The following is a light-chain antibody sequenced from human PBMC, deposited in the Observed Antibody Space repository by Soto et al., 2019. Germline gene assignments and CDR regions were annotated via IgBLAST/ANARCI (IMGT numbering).Light chain of an antibody. V-gene: IGKV3-11*01. CDR3: PQRSHWPPIT. CDR1: QSVSSY. Sequence: EIVLTQSPATLSLSPGETATLSCRASQSVSSYLAWYQQKPGHAPRLLIYDPSNRATGFPARFSGSGSGTRFTPTISSLEPKDFAVYYCPQRSHWPPITFVQGTRLQIK. J-gene: IGKJ5*01. CDR2: DPS.